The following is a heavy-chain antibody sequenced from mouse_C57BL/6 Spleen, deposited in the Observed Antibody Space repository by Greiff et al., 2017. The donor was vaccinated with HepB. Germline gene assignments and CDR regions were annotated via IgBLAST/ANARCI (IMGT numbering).Heavy chain of an antibody. CDR2: INPNNGGT. V-gene: IGHV1-22*01. D-gene: IGHD2-2*01. CDR1: GYTFTDYN. J-gene: IGHJ3*01. Sequence: VQLQQSGPELVKPGASVKMSCKVSGYTFTDYNMHWVKQSPGKGLEWIGYINPNNGGTSYNQKFKGKATLTVNKSSGTAYMELHSLTSEDSAVYDCARAFCYGYGWFAYWGQGTLVTVSA. CDR3: ARAFCYGYGWFAY.